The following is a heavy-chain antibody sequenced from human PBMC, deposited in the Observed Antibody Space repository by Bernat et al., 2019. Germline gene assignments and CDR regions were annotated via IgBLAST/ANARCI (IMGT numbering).Heavy chain of an antibody. D-gene: IGHD6-13*01. CDR2: LSVSGGTT. J-gene: IGHJ5*02. V-gene: IGHV3-23*01. Sequence: EVQLLESGGGLVQPGGSLRLSCAASGFTFSSYVMNWVRQAPGEGLEWVSALSVSGGTTYYADSVKGRFTIARYNSRNTVFLQMNSLRAEDSAVYYCAKAPEYSSSWRLDLWGHGTLVTVSS. CDR1: GFTFSSYV. CDR3: AKAPEYSSSWRLDL.